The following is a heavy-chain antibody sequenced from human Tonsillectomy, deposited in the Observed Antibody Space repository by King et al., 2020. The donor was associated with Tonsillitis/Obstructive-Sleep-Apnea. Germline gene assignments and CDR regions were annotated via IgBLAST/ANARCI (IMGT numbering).Heavy chain of an antibody. J-gene: IGHJ4*02. CDR2: ISKDGSYR. V-gene: IGHV3-30*04. CDR1: GFTFSSYA. Sequence: VQLVESGGGVVQPGRSLTLSCEASGFTFSSYARHWVRQAPGKGLEWVAAISKDGSYRYYADSVKGRFTISRDNSKNKLSLQMKSLRTEDTAVYYCVNLEMSASAYWGQGTLVTVSS. D-gene: IGHD3-3*01. CDR3: VNLEMSASAY.